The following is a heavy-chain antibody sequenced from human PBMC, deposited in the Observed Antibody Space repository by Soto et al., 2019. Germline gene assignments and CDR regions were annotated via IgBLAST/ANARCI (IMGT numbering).Heavy chain of an antibody. V-gene: IGHV3-7*03. D-gene: IGHD3-22*01. CDR2: IKQDGSEK. CDR3: VTYYYDSSGYSPFDY. J-gene: IGHJ4*02. Sequence: GGSLRLSCAASGFTFSSYWMSWVRQAPGKGLEWVANIKQDGSEKYYVDSVKGRFTISRDNAKNSLYLQMNSLRAEDTAVYYCVTYYYDSSGYSPFDYWGQGTLVTVSS. CDR1: GFTFSSYW.